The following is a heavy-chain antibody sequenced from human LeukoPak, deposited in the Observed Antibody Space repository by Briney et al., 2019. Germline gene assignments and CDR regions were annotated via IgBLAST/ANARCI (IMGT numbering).Heavy chain of an antibody. CDR3: ASSFQHYSGGSCYSEFAY. V-gene: IGHV1-69*13. Sequence: ASVKVSCKAFGGTFSSYAISWVRQAPGQGLEWMGGIIPIFGTANYAQKFQGRVTITADESTSTAYMELSSLRSEDTAVYYCASSFQHYSGGSCYSEFAYWGQGTLVTVSS. D-gene: IGHD2-15*01. J-gene: IGHJ4*02. CDR1: GGTFSSYA. CDR2: IIPIFGTA.